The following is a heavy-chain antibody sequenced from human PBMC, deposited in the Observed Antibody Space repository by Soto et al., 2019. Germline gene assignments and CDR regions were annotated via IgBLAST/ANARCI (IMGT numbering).Heavy chain of an antibody. Sequence: VGSLRLSCAAFGFDFNKYAMTWVRQAPGKGLQWVSSITSNGDSTYYADSVKGRFTTSRDNSKNTLYLQMNSSRADDTAVFYCAKDSPSYTTSPFYFDSWGQGTLVTVSS. CDR1: GFDFNKYA. CDR3: AKDSPSYTTSPFYFDS. CDR2: ITSNGDST. J-gene: IGHJ4*02. D-gene: IGHD2-2*02. V-gene: IGHV3-23*01.